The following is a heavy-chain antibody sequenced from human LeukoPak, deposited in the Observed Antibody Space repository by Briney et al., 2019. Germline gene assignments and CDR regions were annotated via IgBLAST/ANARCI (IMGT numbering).Heavy chain of an antibody. CDR1: GYTFTGYY. D-gene: IGHD4-17*01. J-gene: IGHJ4*02. V-gene: IGHV1-2*02. CDR2: INPNSGGT. CDR3: ARGNDYGDYVEFDY. Sequence: ASVKVSCKASGYTFTGYYMHWVRQAPGQGLEWMGWINPNSGGTNYAQKFQGRVTMTRDTSISTAYMELSSLRSEDTAVYYCARGNDYGDYVEFDYWGQGTLVTVSS.